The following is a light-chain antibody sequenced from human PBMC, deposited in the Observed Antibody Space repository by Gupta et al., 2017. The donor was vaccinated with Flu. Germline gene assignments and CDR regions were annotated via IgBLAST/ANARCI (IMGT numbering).Light chain of an antibody. CDR3: QQYGNIPLT. Sequence: GTLSLSPGERATLSCRASQSLSNSYLAWYQQKPGQAPRLLMYGISNRATGIPDRFSGSGSGTDLTLTISRLEPEDFAVYYCQQYGNIPLTFGGGTKVEIK. CDR1: QSLSNSY. CDR2: GIS. V-gene: IGKV3-20*01. J-gene: IGKJ4*01.